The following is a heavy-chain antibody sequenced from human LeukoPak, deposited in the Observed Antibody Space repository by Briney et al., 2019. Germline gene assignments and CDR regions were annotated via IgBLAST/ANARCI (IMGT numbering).Heavy chain of an antibody. CDR3: AKCPGGADYYGSGSYSYYFDY. J-gene: IGHJ4*02. D-gene: IGHD3-10*01. CDR2: ISGSGGST. CDR1: GFTFSSYA. V-gene: IGHV3-23*01. Sequence: PGRSLRLSCAASGFTFSSYAMSWVRQAPGKGLEWVSAISGSGGSTYYADSVKGRFTISRDNSKNTLYLQMNSLRAEDTAVYYCAKCPGGADYYGSGSYSYYFDYWGQGTLVTVSS.